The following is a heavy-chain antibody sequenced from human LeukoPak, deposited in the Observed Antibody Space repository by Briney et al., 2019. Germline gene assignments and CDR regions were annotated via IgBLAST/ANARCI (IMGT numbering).Heavy chain of an antibody. CDR1: GFTFSSYP. V-gene: IGHV3-23*01. J-gene: IGHJ3*02. CDR2: ISGSDGTT. CDR3: AKDPIVLMVYAMGSAFDI. Sequence: GGSLRLSCAASGFTFSSYPMNWVRQTPGKGLEWVSIISGSDGTTHYADSVKGRFTISRDNSKNTLYLQMNSLRAEDTAVYYCAKDPIVLMVYAMGSAFDIWGQGTMVTVSS. D-gene: IGHD2-8*01.